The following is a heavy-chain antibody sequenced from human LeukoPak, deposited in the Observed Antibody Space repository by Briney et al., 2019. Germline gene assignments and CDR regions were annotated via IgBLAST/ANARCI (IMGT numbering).Heavy chain of an antibody. CDR1: GFTFSSYA. D-gene: IGHD2-8*01. V-gene: IGHV3-23*01. Sequence: GGSLRLSCAASGFTFSSYAMTWVRQAPGKGLEWFSSISGRGDSIYYADSVKGRFTISRDNSKNTLYLQMNSLRAEDTAVYYCAKDLPNFYWGQGTLVTVSS. CDR2: ISGRGDSI. CDR3: AKDLPNFY. J-gene: IGHJ4*02.